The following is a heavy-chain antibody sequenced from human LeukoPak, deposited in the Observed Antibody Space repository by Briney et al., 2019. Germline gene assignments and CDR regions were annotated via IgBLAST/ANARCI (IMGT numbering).Heavy chain of an antibody. J-gene: IGHJ4*02. CDR2: ISGSGGST. CDR1: GFTFSSYA. CDR3: ARGGVVPAAMVGPNDY. V-gene: IGHV3-23*01. D-gene: IGHD2-2*01. Sequence: PGGSLRLSCAASGFTFSSYAMSWVRQAPGKGLEWVSAISGSGGSTYYADSAKGRFTISRDNSKNTLYLQMNSLRAEDTAVYYCARGGVVPAAMVGPNDYWGQGTLVTVSS.